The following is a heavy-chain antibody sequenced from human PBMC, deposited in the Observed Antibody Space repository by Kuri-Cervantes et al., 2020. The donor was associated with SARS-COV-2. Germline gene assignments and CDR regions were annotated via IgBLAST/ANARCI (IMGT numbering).Heavy chain of an antibody. CDR1: GYTFTSYY. CDR3: ARAGAEVTSHFDY. V-gene: IGHV1-18*04. CDR2: ISASNGNT. Sequence: ASVKVSCKASGYTFTSYYVHWVRQAPGQGLEWMGRISASNGNTNYAQSLQGRVTITTYSSTSTAYLELRNLRSDDTAVYYCARAGAEVTSHFDYWGQGTLVTVSS. J-gene: IGHJ4*02. D-gene: IGHD2-21*02.